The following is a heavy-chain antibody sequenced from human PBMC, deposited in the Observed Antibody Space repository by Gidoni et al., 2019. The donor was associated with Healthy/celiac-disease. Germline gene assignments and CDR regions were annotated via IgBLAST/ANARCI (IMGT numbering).Heavy chain of an antibody. CDR3: ATDGYSSSLYYFDY. D-gene: IGHD6-13*01. V-gene: IGHV1-24*01. CDR1: GYTLNELS. CDR2: FDPEDGET. Sequence: QVQLVQSGAEVKKPGASVKVSCKASGYTLNELSMHGVRQAPGKELEWMGGFDPEDGETIYAQKFKDRVTMTEDTSTDTAYMELSSLRSDDTAVYYCATDGYSSSLYYFDYWGQGTLVTVSA. J-gene: IGHJ4*02.